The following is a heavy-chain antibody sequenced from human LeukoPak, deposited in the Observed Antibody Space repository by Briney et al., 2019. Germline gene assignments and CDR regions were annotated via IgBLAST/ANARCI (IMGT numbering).Heavy chain of an antibody. Sequence: SETLSLTCTVSGGSISSSSYYWGWIRQPPGKGLEWTGSIYYSGSTYYNPSLKSRVTISVDTSKNQFSLKLSSVTAADTAVYYCARAHGSPSVRLFDSWGQGTLVTVSS. CDR2: IYYSGST. J-gene: IGHJ4*02. D-gene: IGHD3-10*01. CDR3: ARAHGSPSVRLFDS. CDR1: GGSISSSSYY. V-gene: IGHV4-39*07.